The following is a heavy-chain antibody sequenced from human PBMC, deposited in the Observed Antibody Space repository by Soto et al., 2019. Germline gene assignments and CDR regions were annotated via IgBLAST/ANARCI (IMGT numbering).Heavy chain of an antibody. CDR2: IYYSGST. Sequence: SETLSLTCTVSGGSISSSSYYWGWIRQPPGKGLEWIGSIYYSGSTYYNPSLKSRVTISVDTSKNQFSLKLSSVTAADTAVYYCARARMDYFDYWGQGTLVTVSS. J-gene: IGHJ4*02. V-gene: IGHV4-39*01. CDR1: GGSISSSSYY. CDR3: ARARMDYFDY. D-gene: IGHD2-8*01.